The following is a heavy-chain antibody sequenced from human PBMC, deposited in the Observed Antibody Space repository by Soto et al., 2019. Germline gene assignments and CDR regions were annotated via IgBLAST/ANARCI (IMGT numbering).Heavy chain of an antibody. CDR3: ASGGGYESHHYFWNSRRGYYFDY. D-gene: IGHD5-12*01. J-gene: IGHJ4*02. Sequence: GGSLRLSCAASGFTFSSYGMHWVRQAPGKGLEWVAVIRYDGSNKYYADSVKGRFTISRDNSKNTLYLQMNSLRAEDTAVYYCASGGGYESHHYFWNSRRGYYFDYWGQGTLDTVSS. CDR2: IRYDGSNK. V-gene: IGHV3-33*01. CDR1: GFTFSSYG.